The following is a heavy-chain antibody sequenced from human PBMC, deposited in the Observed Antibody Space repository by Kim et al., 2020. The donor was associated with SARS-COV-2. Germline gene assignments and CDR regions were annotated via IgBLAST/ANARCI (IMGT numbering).Heavy chain of an antibody. CDR3: ARDTPGQKAYDI. V-gene: IGHV6-1*01. J-gene: IGHJ3*02. Sequence: DYAGSVKSRITINADPSKNQFSLQLNSVSPEDTAVYYGARDTPGQKAYDIWGQGTMVTVSS.